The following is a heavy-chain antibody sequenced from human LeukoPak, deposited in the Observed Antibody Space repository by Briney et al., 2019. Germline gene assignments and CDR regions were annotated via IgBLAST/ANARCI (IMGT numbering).Heavy chain of an antibody. Sequence: PGGSLRLSCAASGFTFSSYAMHWVRQAPGKGLEWVAVISYDGNTKEYADSVKGRFTISRDNSKNTLYLQRNSLRVEDTAVYYCARTIVVVTGPWDCWGQGTLVTVSS. CDR3: ARTIVVVTGPWDC. CDR1: GFTFSSYA. D-gene: IGHD2-21*02. V-gene: IGHV3-30*04. J-gene: IGHJ4*02. CDR2: ISYDGNTK.